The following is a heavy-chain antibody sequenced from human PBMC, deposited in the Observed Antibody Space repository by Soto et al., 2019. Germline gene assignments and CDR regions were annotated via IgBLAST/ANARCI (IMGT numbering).Heavy chain of an antibody. V-gene: IGHV3-21*01. J-gene: IGHJ6*02. CDR1: VFTFSSYN. CDR2: ISSYSRYI. D-gene: IGHD2-21*02. Sequence: GGSLRLSCAFSVFTFSSYNMNCVRHSPGKWLEWVSSISSYSRYIYYADSVKGRFTISRDNAKNSLYLQMNSLRAEDTAVYYCARAYCGGDCFWDYYGMDVWGQGTTVTVSS. CDR3: ARAYCGGDCFWDYYGMDV.